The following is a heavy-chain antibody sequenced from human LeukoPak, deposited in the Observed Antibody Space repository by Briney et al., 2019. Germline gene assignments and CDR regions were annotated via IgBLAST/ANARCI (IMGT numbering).Heavy chain of an antibody. Sequence: SVKVSCTASGGTFSSYAISWVRQAPGQGLEWMGGIIPIFGTANYAQKFQGRVTITADESTSTAYMELSSLRSEDTAVYYCAVDGDHAYDDAFDIWGQGTMVTVSS. V-gene: IGHV1-69*13. CDR2: IIPIFGTA. CDR3: AVDGDHAYDDAFDI. J-gene: IGHJ3*02. CDR1: GGTFSSYA. D-gene: IGHD4-17*01.